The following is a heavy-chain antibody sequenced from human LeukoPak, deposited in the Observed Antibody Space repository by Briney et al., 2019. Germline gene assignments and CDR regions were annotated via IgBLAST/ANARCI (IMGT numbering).Heavy chain of an antibody. J-gene: IGHJ5*02. Sequence: GASVKVSCKASGYTFTGYYMHWVRQAPGQGLEWMGWISAYNGNTNYAQKLQGRVTMTTDTSTSTAYMELRSLRSDDTAVYYCAREPYCSGGSCNHWFDPWGQGTLVTVSS. CDR2: ISAYNGNT. CDR1: GYTFTGYY. D-gene: IGHD2-15*01. CDR3: AREPYCSGGSCNHWFDP. V-gene: IGHV1-18*04.